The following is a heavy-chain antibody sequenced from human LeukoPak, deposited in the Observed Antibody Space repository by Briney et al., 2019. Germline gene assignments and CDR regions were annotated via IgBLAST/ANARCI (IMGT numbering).Heavy chain of an antibody. Sequence: SETLSLTCTVSGGSIGSYYWSWIRQPPGKGLEWIGYIYYSGSTNYNPSLKSRVTISVDTSKNQFSLKLNSVTAADTAVYYCARTTEDCSSTSCYQYRFDPWGQGTLVTVSS. CDR3: ARTTEDCSSTSCYQYRFDP. J-gene: IGHJ5*02. V-gene: IGHV4-59*01. CDR2: IYYSGST. CDR1: GGSIGSYY. D-gene: IGHD2-2*01.